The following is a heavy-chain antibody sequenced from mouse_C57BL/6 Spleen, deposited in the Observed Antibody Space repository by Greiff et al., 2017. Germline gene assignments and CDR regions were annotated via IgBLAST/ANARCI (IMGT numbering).Heavy chain of an antibody. Sequence: VQLQQSGAELARPGASVKLSCKASGYTFTSYGISWVKQRTGQGLEWIGEIYPRSGNTYYNEKFKSKATLTADKSSSTAYMGLRSLTSEDSAVYFCTYYYGSSYGFAYWGQGTLVTVSA. CDR1: GYTFTSYG. V-gene: IGHV1-81*01. CDR3: TYYYGSSYGFAY. CDR2: IYPRSGNT. D-gene: IGHD1-1*01. J-gene: IGHJ3*01.